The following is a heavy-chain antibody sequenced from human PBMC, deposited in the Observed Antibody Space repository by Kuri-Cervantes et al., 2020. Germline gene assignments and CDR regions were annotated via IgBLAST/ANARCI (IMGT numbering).Heavy chain of an antibody. V-gene: IGHV4-59*01. J-gene: IGHJ4*02. CDR2: VYYTGDT. D-gene: IGHD1-26*01. CDR3: ARDSGSFSRNFFNY. Sequence: GSLRLSCSVSGGSLDYYYWSWIRQPPGKGLEWIGYVYYTGDTYYNPSLKSRVTMSVDTSKNQFSLKLSSLTAADTAIYFCARDSGSFSRNFFNYWGQGTPVTVSS. CDR1: GGSLDYYY.